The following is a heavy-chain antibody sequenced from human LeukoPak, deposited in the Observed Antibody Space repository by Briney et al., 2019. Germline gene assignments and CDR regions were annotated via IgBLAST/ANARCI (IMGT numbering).Heavy chain of an antibody. V-gene: IGHV3-21*01. Sequence: GGSLRLSCAASGFTFSSYNMNWVRQAPGKGLEWVSSITSSSSYIYYADSVKGRFTISRDNAKNSLYLQMNSLRAEDTAVYYCAAPTVTLYYFDYWGQGTLVTVSS. CDR3: AAPTVTLYYFDY. CDR2: ITSSSSYI. J-gene: IGHJ4*02. D-gene: IGHD4-17*01. CDR1: GFTFSSYN.